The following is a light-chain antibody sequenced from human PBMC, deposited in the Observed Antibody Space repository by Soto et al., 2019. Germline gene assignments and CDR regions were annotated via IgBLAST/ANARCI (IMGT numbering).Light chain of an antibody. CDR2: GAS. CDR1: QSVISSQ. Sequence: EIVLTQSPGTLYLSPGETATLSCRASQSVISSQLAWYQQKPGQAPRLLIYGASSRPTGIPDRVSGSGSGTDFTLTISRLESEDFAVYYCQQYGSSITFGQGTRLEIK. V-gene: IGKV3-20*01. CDR3: QQYGSSIT. J-gene: IGKJ5*01.